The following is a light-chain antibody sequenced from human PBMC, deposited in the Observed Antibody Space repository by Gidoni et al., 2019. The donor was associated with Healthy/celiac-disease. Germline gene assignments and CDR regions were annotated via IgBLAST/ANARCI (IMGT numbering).Light chain of an antibody. V-gene: IGKV3-15*01. CDR3: QQYNNWPPWT. CDR1: QSVRSN. Sequence: EIVMTQSPATLSVSPGERATLSCRASQSVRSNLAWYQQKPGQAPRLLIYGASTRATGIPARFSCSGSGTEFTLTIRSLQSEDFAVYYCQQYNNWPPWTFGHGTKVEIK. CDR2: GAS. J-gene: IGKJ1*01.